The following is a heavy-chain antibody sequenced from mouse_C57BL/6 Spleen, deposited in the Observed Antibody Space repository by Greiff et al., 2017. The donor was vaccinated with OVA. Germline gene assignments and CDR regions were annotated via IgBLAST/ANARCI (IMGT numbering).Heavy chain of an antibody. J-gene: IGHJ4*01. V-gene: IGHV1-26*01. D-gene: IGHD2-4*01. CDR3: ADYDGDY. CDR2: INPNNGGT. Sequence: VQLQQSGPELVKPGASVKISCKASGYTFTDYYMNWVKQSHGKSLEWIGDINPNNGGTSYNQKFKGKATLTVDNSSSTAYMELRSLTSEDSAVYYCADYDGDYWGQGTSVTVSS. CDR1: GYTFTDYY.